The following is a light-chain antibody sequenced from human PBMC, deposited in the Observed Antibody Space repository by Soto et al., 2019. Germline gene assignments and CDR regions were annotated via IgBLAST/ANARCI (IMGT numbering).Light chain of an antibody. V-gene: IGLV3-21*02. Sequence: SYELTQPPSVSVAPGETATITGEGNKIGSKNVHWYQQKPGQAPALVVYDDRGRPSGVPERLSGSNSGNTATLTISRVEAGDEADYYCQVWDSTSDHVVFGGGTQLTVL. CDR1: KIGSKN. CDR2: DDR. CDR3: QVWDSTSDHVV. J-gene: IGLJ2*01.